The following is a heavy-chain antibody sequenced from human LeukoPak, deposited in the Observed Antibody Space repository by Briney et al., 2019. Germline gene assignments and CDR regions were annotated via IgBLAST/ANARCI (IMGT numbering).Heavy chain of an antibody. J-gene: IGHJ4*02. V-gene: IGHV4-4*07. CDR1: GGSISSYY. CDR2: IYTCGST. CDR3: ARDRGDSDAFDY. Sequence: PSETLSLTCSVSGGSISSYYRSWIRQPAAQGLEWIGRIYTCGSTSYNPSLKSQVTLTVDTSKNQFYLTLLSVTAADTAVYSCARDRGDSDAFDYWGQGTLVTVSS. D-gene: IGHD5-18*01.